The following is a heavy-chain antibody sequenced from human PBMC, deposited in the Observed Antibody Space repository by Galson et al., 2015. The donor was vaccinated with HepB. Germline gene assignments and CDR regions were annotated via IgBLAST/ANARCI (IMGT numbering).Heavy chain of an antibody. CDR2: INTNTGNP. D-gene: IGHD5-12*01. V-gene: IGHV7-4-1*02. Sequence: SVKVSCKASGYTFTSYAMNWVRQAPGQGLEWMGWINTNTGNPTYAQGFTGRFVFSLDTSVSTAYLQISSLKAEDTAVYYCARPPSDIVATIFGYWGQGTLVTVSS. CDR3: ARPPSDIVATIFGY. J-gene: IGHJ4*02. CDR1: GYTFTSYA.